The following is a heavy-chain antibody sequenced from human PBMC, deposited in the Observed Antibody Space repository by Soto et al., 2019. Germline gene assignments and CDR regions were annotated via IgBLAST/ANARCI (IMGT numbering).Heavy chain of an antibody. J-gene: IGHJ6*02. Sequence: SETLSLTCTVSGGSISSGGYYWSWIRQHPGKGLEWIGYIYYSGSTYYNPSLKSRVTISVDTSKNQFSLKLSSVTAADTAVYYCASXSTPGWGSLDYYYGMDVWGQGTTVTVSS. D-gene: IGHD7-27*01. CDR2: IYYSGST. CDR3: ASXSTPGWGSLDYYYGMDV. CDR1: GGSISSGGYY. V-gene: IGHV4-31*03.